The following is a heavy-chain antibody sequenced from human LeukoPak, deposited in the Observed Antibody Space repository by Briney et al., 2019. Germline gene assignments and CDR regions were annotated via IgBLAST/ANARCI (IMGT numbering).Heavy chain of an antibody. CDR3: ARVNSSGSFLDY. D-gene: IGHD3-22*01. CDR1: GGSFSSYY. Sequence: PSETLSLTCTVSGGSFSSYYWSWIRQSAGKGLEWIGHISTSGSTNYSPSLKSRVTISVDKSKNQFYLRLTSATAADTAVYYCARVNSSGSFLDYWGQGTLVTVSS. CDR2: ISTSGST. J-gene: IGHJ4*02. V-gene: IGHV4-4*07.